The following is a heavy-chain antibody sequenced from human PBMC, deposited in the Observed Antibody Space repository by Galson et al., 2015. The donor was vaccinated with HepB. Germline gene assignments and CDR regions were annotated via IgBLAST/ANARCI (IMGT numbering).Heavy chain of an antibody. V-gene: IGHV3-30*04. CDR2: ISYDGSNK. Sequence: SLRLSCAASGFTFSSYAMHWVRQAPGKGLEWVAVISYDGSNKYYADSVKGRFTISRDNSKNTLYLQMNSLRAEDTAVYYCAREGVGDGYNPFDYWGQGTLVTVSS. CDR1: GFTFSSYA. D-gene: IGHD5-24*01. J-gene: IGHJ4*02. CDR3: AREGVGDGYNPFDY.